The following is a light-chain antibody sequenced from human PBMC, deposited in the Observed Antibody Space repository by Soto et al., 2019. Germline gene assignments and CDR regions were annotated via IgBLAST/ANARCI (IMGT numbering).Light chain of an antibody. CDR3: QQYGSSPRT. Sequence: IVMTQSPATLSVSPGGRSTLSCRASQSVSSNLAWYQQKPGQAPRLLIYGASTRATGIPARFSGSGSGTDFTLTISRMEPEDFAVYCCQQYGSSPRTFGQGTKVDIK. CDR2: GAS. CDR1: QSVSSN. J-gene: IGKJ1*01. V-gene: IGKV3-15*01.